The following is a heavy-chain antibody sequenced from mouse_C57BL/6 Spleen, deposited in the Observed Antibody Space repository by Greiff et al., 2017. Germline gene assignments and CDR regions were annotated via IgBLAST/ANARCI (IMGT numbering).Heavy chain of an antibody. CDR2: INPNNGGT. Sequence: EVQLQQSGPELVKPGASVKISCKASGYTFTDYYMNWVKQCHGKSLEWIGAINPNNGGTSYTQTFKGKATLTVDKTSSTAYKELRSLTSEDSAVYCCARIWDFDYWGQGTTLTVSS. CDR1: GYTFTDYY. J-gene: IGHJ2*01. CDR3: ARIWDFDY. V-gene: IGHV1-26*01. D-gene: IGHD4-1*01.